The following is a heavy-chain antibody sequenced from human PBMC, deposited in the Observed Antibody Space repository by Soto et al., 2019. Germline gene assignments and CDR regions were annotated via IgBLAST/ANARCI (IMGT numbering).Heavy chain of an antibody. Sequence: SENLSVTCTGSSGSISNKNYLWGWIRQAPGKGLEGIGNIYYSGSTFYNPSLKSRVTIAVDTSKNQFSLILTSVTAADTAVYYCARVLRDYPFYYYYMDVWGKGTTVTVSS. V-gene: IGHV4-39*01. CDR2: IYYSGST. CDR3: ARVLRDYPFYYYYMDV. CDR1: SGSISNKNYL. D-gene: IGHD3-10*01. J-gene: IGHJ6*03.